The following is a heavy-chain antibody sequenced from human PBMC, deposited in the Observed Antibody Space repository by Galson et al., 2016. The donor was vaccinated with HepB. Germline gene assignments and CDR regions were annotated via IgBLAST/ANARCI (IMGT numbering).Heavy chain of an antibody. J-gene: IGHJ3*02. Sequence: SVKVSCKASGGTFSSYAISWVRQAPGQGLEWMGGIIPVFGTANYAQKFQGRVTITADESTSTAYMELSSLRFEDTAVFYCARGGYYDSSGYTKSEASDIWGQGTMVTVSS. D-gene: IGHD3-22*01. V-gene: IGHV1-69*13. CDR1: GGTFSSYA. CDR2: IIPVFGTA. CDR3: ARGGYYDSSGYTKSEASDI.